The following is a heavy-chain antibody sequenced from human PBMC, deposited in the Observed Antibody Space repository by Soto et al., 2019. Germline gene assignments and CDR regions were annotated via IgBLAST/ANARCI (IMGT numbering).Heavy chain of an antibody. D-gene: IGHD6-13*01. CDR1: GGSISSGGYS. CDR3: ARGEVRDSSSWYDYYYGMDG. Sequence: SETLSLTCAVSGGSISSGGYSWSWIRQPPGKGLEWIGYIYHSGSTYYNPSLKSRVTISVDRSKNQFSLKLSSVTAADTAVYYCARGEVRDSSSWYDYYYGMDGWAQGTTDTVSS. V-gene: IGHV4-30-2*01. J-gene: IGHJ6*02. CDR2: IYHSGST.